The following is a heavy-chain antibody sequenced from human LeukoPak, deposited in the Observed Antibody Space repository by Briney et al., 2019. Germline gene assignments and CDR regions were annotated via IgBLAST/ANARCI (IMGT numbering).Heavy chain of an antibody. J-gene: IGHJ6*04. CDR2: ISYDGSNK. CDR3: ARAYGSGSSPRYYYYYGMDV. CDR1: GFTFSSYA. V-gene: IGHV3-30-3*01. D-gene: IGHD3-10*01. Sequence: GGSLRLSCAASGFTFSSYAMHWVRQAPGKGLEWVAVISYDGSNKYYADSVKGRFTISRDNSKNTLYLQMNSLRAEDTAVYYCARAYGSGSSPRYYYYYGMDVWGKGTTVTVSS.